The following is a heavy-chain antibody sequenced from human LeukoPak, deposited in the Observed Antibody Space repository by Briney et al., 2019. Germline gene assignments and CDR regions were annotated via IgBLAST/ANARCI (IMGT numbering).Heavy chain of an antibody. D-gene: IGHD4-17*01. CDR2: INPNSGGT. J-gene: IGHJ3*02. CDR3: ARDFYGDSYDAFDI. CDR1: GYTFTGYY. Sequence: ASVKVSCKAFGYTFTGYYMHWVRQAPGQGLEWMGWINPNSGGTNYAQKFQGWVTMTRDTSISTAYMELSRLRSDDTAVYYCARDFYGDSYDAFDIWGQGTMVTVSS. V-gene: IGHV1-2*04.